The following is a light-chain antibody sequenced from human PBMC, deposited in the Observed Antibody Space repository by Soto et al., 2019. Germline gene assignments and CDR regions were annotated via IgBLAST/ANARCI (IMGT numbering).Light chain of an antibody. CDR3: QSYDLSLTVRV. CDR2: TNI. Sequence: QSALTQPPSVSGAPGHRVTISCTGNSSNIGAGYGVHWYQQIPGSVPKLLIYTNINRPSGVPDRFSGSKSGTSASLAITGLQAEDVADYYCQSYDLSLTVRVFGGGTKLTVL. CDR1: SSNIGAGYG. J-gene: IGLJ3*02. V-gene: IGLV1-40*01.